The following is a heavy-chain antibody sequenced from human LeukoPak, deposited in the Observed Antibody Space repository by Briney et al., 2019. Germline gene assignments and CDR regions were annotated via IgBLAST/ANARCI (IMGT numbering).Heavy chain of an antibody. D-gene: IGHD3-10*01. V-gene: IGHV4-30-4*08. J-gene: IGHJ4*02. CDR1: GGSISSGDHY. Sequence: PSETLSLTCSVSGGSISSGDHYWTWFRQPPGKGLEWIGYIFPSGGAFYNPSLKSLVAISLATSKTQFSLKVSYVTAADTAVYYCARQKIRGNIIMESYWGQGTLVTASS. CDR2: IFPSGGA. CDR3: ARQKIRGNIIMESY.